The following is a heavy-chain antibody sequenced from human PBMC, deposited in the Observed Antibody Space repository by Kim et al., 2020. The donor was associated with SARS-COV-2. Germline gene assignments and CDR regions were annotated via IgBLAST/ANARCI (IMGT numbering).Heavy chain of an antibody. V-gene: IGHV3-33*05. Sequence: GGSLRLSCAASGFTFSSYGMHGVRQAPGKGLEWVAVISYDGSNKYYADSVKGRFTISRDNSKNTLYLQMNSLRAEDTAVYYCARGKVAAAGNSFDYWGQGTLVTVSS. CDR1: GFTFSSYG. D-gene: IGHD6-13*01. CDR2: ISYDGSNK. CDR3: ARGKVAAAGNSFDY. J-gene: IGHJ4*02.